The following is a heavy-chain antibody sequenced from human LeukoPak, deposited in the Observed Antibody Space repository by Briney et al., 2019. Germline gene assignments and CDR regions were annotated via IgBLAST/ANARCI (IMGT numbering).Heavy chain of an antibody. J-gene: IGHJ5*02. D-gene: IGHD2-15*01. CDR3: AREAIVVVVAATGWFDP. Sequence: GASVKVSCKASGYTFIRYYMHWVRQAPGQGLEWMGWINPRSGGTKYAQKFQGRVTMARDTSINTAYMELSRLRSDDTAVYYCAREAIVVVVAATGWFDPWGQGTLVTVSS. V-gene: IGHV1-2*02. CDR2: INPRSGGT. CDR1: GYTFIRYY.